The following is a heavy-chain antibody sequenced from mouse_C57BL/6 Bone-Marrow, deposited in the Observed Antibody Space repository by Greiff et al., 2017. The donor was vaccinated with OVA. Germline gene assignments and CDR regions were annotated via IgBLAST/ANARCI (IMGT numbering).Heavy chain of an antibody. CDR2: IWGDGST. CDR1: GFSLTSYG. Sequence: VQLQQSGPGLVAPSQSLSITCTVSGFSLTSYGVSWVRQPPGQGLEWLGVIWGDGSTNYHSALISRLSISKVNSNSQVFLKLNSLHTDDTATYYWAKSSYYSNSAWFAYWGQGTLVTVSA. CDR3: AKSSYYSNSAWFAY. V-gene: IGHV2-3*01. J-gene: IGHJ3*01. D-gene: IGHD2-5*01.